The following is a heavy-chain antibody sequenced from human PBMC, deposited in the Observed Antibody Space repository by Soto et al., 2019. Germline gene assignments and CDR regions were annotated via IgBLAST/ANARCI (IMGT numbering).Heavy chain of an antibody. J-gene: IGHJ4*02. CDR1: GYTFTSYG. V-gene: IGHV1-18*01. CDR3: ARAPPGVYYDSSGYYY. CDR2: ISAYNGNT. D-gene: IGHD3-22*01. Sequence: ASVKVSCKASGYTFTSYGISWVRQAPGQGLEWMGWISAYNGNTHYAQKLQGRVTMTTDTSTSTAYLELSRLKSDDTAVYYCARAPPGVYYDSSGYYYWGQGTLVTVSS.